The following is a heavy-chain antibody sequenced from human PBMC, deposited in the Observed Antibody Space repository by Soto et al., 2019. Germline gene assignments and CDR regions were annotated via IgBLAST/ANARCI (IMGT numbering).Heavy chain of an antibody. Sequence: SETLSLTCTVSGGSISSYYWSWIRQPPGKGLEWIGYIYYSGSTNYNPSLKSRVTISVDTSKNQFSLKLSSVTAADTAVYYCARDSNALGGLRFLDRHYYYYGMDVWGQGTTVTVSS. J-gene: IGHJ6*02. CDR1: GGSISSYY. D-gene: IGHD3-3*01. CDR2: IYYSGST. V-gene: IGHV4-59*01. CDR3: ARDSNALGGLRFLDRHYYYYGMDV.